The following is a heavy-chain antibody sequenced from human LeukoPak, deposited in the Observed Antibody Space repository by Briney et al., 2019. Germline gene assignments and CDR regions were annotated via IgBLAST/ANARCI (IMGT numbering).Heavy chain of an antibody. J-gene: IGHJ4*02. Sequence: GGSLRLSCAASGFTFSSYSMNWVRQAPGKGLEWVSSISSSSSYIYYADSVKGRFTISRDNAKNSLYLQMNSLRAEDTAVYYCARFASGSYYGPDYWGQGTLVTVSS. CDR2: ISSSSSYI. CDR1: GFTFSSYS. CDR3: ARFASGSYYGPDY. V-gene: IGHV3-21*01. D-gene: IGHD1-26*01.